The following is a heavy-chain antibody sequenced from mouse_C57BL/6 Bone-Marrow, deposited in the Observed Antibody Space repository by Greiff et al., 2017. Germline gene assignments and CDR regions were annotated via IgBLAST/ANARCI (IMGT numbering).Heavy chain of an antibody. CDR3: ARHSYGSSYEAMDY. Sequence: EVKVVESGGGLVKPGGSLKLSCAASGFTFSSYTMSWVRQTPEKRLEWVATISGGGGNTYYPDSVKGRFTISRDNAKNTLYLQMSSLRSDDTALYYCARHSYGSSYEAMDYWGQGTSVTVSS. J-gene: IGHJ4*01. D-gene: IGHD1-1*01. CDR2: ISGGGGNT. V-gene: IGHV5-9*01. CDR1: GFTFSSYT.